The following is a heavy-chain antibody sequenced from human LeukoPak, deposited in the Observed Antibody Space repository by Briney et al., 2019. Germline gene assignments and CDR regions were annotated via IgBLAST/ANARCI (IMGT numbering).Heavy chain of an antibody. Sequence: PGGSLRLSCAASGFTFSSYAIHWVRQAPGKGLEWVAVISYDGSNKYYADSVKGRFTISRDNSKNTLYLQMNSLRAEDTAVYYCAKDVYYDSSGYTDYWGQGTLVTVSS. D-gene: IGHD3-22*01. CDR1: GFTFSSYA. V-gene: IGHV3-30*04. CDR2: ISYDGSNK. CDR3: AKDVYYDSSGYTDY. J-gene: IGHJ4*02.